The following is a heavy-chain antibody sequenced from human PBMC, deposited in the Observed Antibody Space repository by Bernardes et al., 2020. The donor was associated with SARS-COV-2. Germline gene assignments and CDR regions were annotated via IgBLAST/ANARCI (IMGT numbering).Heavy chain of an antibody. Sequence: ASVKVSCKTSGFTFTSFGFAWVRQAPGQGLEWMGWISVYNANTNYAPKFHDRLTMTTDTSTSTVFMEMRSLRSDDTAVYFCARTDFWSGYALDFWGQGTIVSVSS. CDR1: GFTFTSFG. J-gene: IGHJ3*01. CDR3: ARTDFWSGYALDF. D-gene: IGHD3-3*01. V-gene: IGHV1-18*01. CDR2: ISVYNANT.